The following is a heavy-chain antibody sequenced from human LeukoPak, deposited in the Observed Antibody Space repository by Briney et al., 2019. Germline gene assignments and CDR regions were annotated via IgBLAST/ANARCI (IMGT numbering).Heavy chain of an antibody. V-gene: IGHV1-8*01. D-gene: IGHD3-10*01. CDR3: ARGRAGSGSRKNWFDP. J-gene: IGHJ5*02. CDR1: GYTFTSYD. CDR2: MNPNSGNT. Sequence: ASVKVSCKASGYTFTSYDINWVRQATGLGLEWMGWMNPNSGNTGYAQKFQGRVTMTRNTSISTAYMELSSLRSEDTAVYYCARGRAGSGSRKNWFDPWGQGTLVTVSS.